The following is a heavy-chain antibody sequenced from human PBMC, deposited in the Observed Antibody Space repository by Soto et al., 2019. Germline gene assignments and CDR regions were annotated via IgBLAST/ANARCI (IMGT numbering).Heavy chain of an antibody. CDR2: IGTAGDT. CDR3: ARGPTEYCSGGSCYRDGGFDR. Sequence: PGGSLRLSCAASGFTFSSYDMHWVRQATGKGLEWVSAIGTAGDTYYPGSVKGRFTISRENAKNSLYLQMNSLRAGDTAVYYCARGPTEYCSGGSCYRDGGFDRWGQGTMVTVSS. D-gene: IGHD2-15*01. J-gene: IGHJ3*01. V-gene: IGHV3-13*01. CDR1: GFTFSSYD.